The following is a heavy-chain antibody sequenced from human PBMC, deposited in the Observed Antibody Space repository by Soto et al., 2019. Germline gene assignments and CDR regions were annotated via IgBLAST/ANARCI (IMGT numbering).Heavy chain of an antibody. CDR2: FIPSCPAP. V-gene: IGHV1-69*12. Sequence: VQFVQSGAELKKPGSSVRVSCRASGGTIKTYTLSWVRQAPGQGLEWMGAFIPSCPAPNFAQRFKGRLTLTADEATNTGLMESSGLRPEDTALYFCATGEVVPSFPNWLDTRGQGTHVIVSS. CDR3: ATGEVVPSFPNWLDT. CDR1: GGTIKTYT. D-gene: IGHD2-21*01. J-gene: IGHJ5*02.